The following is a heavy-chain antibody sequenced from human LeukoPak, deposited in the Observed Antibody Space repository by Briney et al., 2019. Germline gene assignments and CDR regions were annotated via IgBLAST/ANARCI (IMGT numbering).Heavy chain of an antibody. D-gene: IGHD3-10*01. CDR2: INPNSADT. CDR3: ARVPSMIRGVVNYGMDV. J-gene: IGHJ6*02. Sequence: ASVKVSCKTSGYSFTGYFMHWVRQAPGQGLEGMGWINPNSADTKYAQRFQGRVTMTRDTSINTAYMELRRLTSDDTAVYYCARVPSMIRGVVNYGMDVWGQGTTVTVSS. CDR1: GYSFTGYF. V-gene: IGHV1-2*02.